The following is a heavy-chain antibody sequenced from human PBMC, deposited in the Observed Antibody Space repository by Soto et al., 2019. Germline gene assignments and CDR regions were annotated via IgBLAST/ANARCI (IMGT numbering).Heavy chain of an antibody. CDR1: GFTFGSYW. CDR2: IKPDGSAT. CDR3: AKLQAYSYGPGAYFDY. Sequence: EVQLVESGGGLVQPGGSLRLSCAVSGFTFGSYWMNWVRLIPGKGLEWVAYIKPDGSATYYVDSVKGRFTISRDISKNTLYLQMNSLRAEDTAVYYCAKLQAYSYGPGAYFDYWGQGTLVTVSS. J-gene: IGHJ4*02. D-gene: IGHD5-18*01. V-gene: IGHV3-7*03.